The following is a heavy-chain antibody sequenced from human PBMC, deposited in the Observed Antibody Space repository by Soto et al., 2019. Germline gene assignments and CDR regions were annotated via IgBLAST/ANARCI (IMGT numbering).Heavy chain of an antibody. V-gene: IGHV3-23*01. CDR1: GFTFSSYA. J-gene: IGHJ2*01. CDR2: ISGSGGST. Sequence: GGSLRLSCAASGFTFSSYAMSWVRQAPGKGLEWVSAISGSGGSTYYADSVKGRFTISRDNSKNTLYLQKNSLRAEDTAVYCCAKDRDPVIDCYFDLWGRGTLVTVSS. CDR3: AKDRDPVIDCYFDL.